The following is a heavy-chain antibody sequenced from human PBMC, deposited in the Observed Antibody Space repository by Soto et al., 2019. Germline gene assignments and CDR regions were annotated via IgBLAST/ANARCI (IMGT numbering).Heavy chain of an antibody. CDR3: ARGDQLLSYYYYGMDV. D-gene: IGHD2-2*01. Sequence: ASVKVSCKASGYTFTGYYMHWVRQAPGQGLEWMGWTNPNSGGTNYAQKFQGRVTMTRDTSISTAYMELSRLRSDDTAVYYCARGDQLLSYYYYGMDVWGQGTTVTVSS. V-gene: IGHV1-2*02. CDR1: GYTFTGYY. J-gene: IGHJ6*02. CDR2: TNPNSGGT.